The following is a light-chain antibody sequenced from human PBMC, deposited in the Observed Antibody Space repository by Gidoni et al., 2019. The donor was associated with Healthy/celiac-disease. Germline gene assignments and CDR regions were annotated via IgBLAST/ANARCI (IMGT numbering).Light chain of an antibody. CDR1: QSVSSY. CDR2: EAS. V-gene: IGKV3-11*01. J-gene: IGKJ4*01. Sequence: EIVLTQSPATLSLSPGERATPSCRASQSVSSYLAWYQQKPGQAPRLLIYEASNRATGIPARFSGSGSGTDFTLTISSLEPEDFAVYCCQQRSNWPLTFXGXTKVEIK. CDR3: QQRSNWPLT.